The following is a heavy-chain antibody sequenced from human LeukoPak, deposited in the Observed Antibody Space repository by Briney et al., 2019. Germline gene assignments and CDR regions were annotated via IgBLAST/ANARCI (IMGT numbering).Heavy chain of an antibody. V-gene: IGHV5-51*01. D-gene: IGHD1-26*01. CDR3: ARCEVGATISGYFDS. CDR1: GYSFTSYW. J-gene: IGHJ4*02. Sequence: KTGESLKISCKGSGYSFTSYWIGWVRQMPGKGLEWMGIIYPGDSDTRYSPSFQGQVTISADKSITTAYLHWSSLKASDTAIYYCARCEVGATISGYFDSRGQGTLVTVSS. CDR2: IYPGDSDT.